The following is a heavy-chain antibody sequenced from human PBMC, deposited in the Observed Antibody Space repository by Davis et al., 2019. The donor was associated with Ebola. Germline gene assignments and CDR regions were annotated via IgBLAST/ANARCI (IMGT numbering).Heavy chain of an antibody. CDR2: ISSAESNK. J-gene: IGHJ6*02. CDR1: RFTFSTYG. D-gene: IGHD5-12*01. CDR3: AKQRGRGYYYYYGMDV. V-gene: IGHV3-30*18. Sequence: SCAASRFTFSTYGMHWLRTTPGKVRWWVEVISSAESNKYYADSVKGRFTIARDNSKDTLYLQMNSLRAEDTAVYYCAKQRGRGYYYYYGMDVWGQGTTVTVSS.